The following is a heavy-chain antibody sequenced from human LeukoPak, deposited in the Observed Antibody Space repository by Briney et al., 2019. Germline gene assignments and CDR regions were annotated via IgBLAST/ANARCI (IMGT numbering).Heavy chain of an antibody. D-gene: IGHD6-13*01. Sequence: SETLSLTCTVSGGSMNNDYFTWIRQPAGKGLEWIGRIHSGGTTNYNPSLMSRVTLSVDTSKNQFSLKLSSVTAADTAVYYCASRAPQQLDVYYFDYWGQGTLVIVSS. V-gene: IGHV4-4*07. CDR2: IHSGGTT. CDR3: ASRAPQQLDVYYFDY. J-gene: IGHJ4*02. CDR1: GGSMNNDY.